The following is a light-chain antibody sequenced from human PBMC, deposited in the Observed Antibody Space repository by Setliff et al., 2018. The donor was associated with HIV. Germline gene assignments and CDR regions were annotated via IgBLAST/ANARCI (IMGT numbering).Light chain of an antibody. J-gene: IGLJ1*01. CDR3: CSYTSSLTYV. V-gene: IGLV2-14*03. CDR2: DVS. CDR1: SSDVGGYDF. Sequence: QSALTQPASVSGSPGQSITISCIGTSSDVGGYDFVSWYQQHPGKAPQLIIYDVSQRPSGVSSRFSGSKSGNTASLTISGLQAEDQADYYCCSYTSSLTYVFGTGTKVTVL.